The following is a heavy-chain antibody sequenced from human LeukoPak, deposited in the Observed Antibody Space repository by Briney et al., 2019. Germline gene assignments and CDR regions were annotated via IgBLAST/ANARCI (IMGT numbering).Heavy chain of an antibody. CDR1: GFTFSSSA. CDR3: TRVAARPSG. V-gene: IGHV3-73*01. D-gene: IGHD6-6*01. Sequence: PGGSLRLSCAASGFTFSSSAIHWVRQASGKGLEWVGRIRSKANSYATAYAASVKGRFTVSRDDSKNTAYLQMNSLKTEDTAIYYCTRVAARPSGWGQGTLVTVSS. J-gene: IGHJ4*02. CDR2: IRSKANSYAT.